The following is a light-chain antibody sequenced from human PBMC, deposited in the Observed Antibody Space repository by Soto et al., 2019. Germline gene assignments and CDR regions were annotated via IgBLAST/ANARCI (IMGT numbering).Light chain of an antibody. CDR3: QQRYSTLRT. J-gene: IGKJ1*01. Sequence: DIQMTQSPSSLSASVGDRVTITCRASQSISRYLNWYQHKPGEAPRLLMYGASSLQSGVPSRFSGSGSGKDFSITISSLQPEDFAIYYCQQRYSTLRTFGQGTKVEIK. CDR2: GAS. V-gene: IGKV1-39*01. CDR1: QSISRY.